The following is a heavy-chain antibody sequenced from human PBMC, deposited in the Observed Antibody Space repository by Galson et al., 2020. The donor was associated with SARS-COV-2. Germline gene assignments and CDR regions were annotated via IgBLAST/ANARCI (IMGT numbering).Heavy chain of an antibody. Sequence: GESLKISCAASGFTFSSYTMNWVRQAPVKGLEFVAYISSSSGTIYYADSVKGRFTISRDNAKNSLYLQLNSLRVEDTAVYYCARERLEYWGHGTLVTVSS. CDR3: ARERLEY. CDR1: GFTFSSYT. V-gene: IGHV3-48*04. CDR2: ISSSSGTI. D-gene: IGHD1-1*01. J-gene: IGHJ4*01.